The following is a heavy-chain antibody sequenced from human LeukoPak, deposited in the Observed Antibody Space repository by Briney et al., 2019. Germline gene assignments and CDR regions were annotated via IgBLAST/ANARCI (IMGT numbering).Heavy chain of an antibody. CDR3: ASRSGGRYNYYMDV. CDR1: GHTFNSYW. V-gene: IGHV5-51*01. Sequence: GESLKISCKASGHTFNSYWIAWVRQMPGKSLEWMGIIYPSEFDTRYSPSFQALVTISADKSINTAYLPWSSLEASDTAMYFCASRSGGRYNYYMDVWGKGTAVTVSS. CDR2: IYPSEFDT. D-gene: IGHD2-15*01. J-gene: IGHJ6*03.